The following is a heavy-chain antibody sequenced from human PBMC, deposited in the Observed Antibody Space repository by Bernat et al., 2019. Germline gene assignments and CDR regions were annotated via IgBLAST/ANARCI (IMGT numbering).Heavy chain of an antibody. J-gene: IGHJ4*02. CDR3: ARAICSGGSYLGDY. Sequence: QVQLVESGGGVVQPGRSLRLSCAASGFTFSSYAMHWVRQAPGKGLEWVAVISYDGSNKYYADSVKGRFTISRDNSKNTLYLQMNSLRAEDTAVYYCARAICSGGSYLGDYWGQGTLVTVSS. CDR1: GFTFSSYA. CDR2: ISYDGSNK. V-gene: IGHV3-30*01. D-gene: IGHD2-15*01.